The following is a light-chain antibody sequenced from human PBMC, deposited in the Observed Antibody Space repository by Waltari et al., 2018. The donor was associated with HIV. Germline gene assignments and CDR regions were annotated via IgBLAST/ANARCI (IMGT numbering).Light chain of an antibody. CDR2: DAS. V-gene: IGKV3-15*01. J-gene: IGKJ2*01. CDR1: QNVRGA. Sequence: DIVLTQSPATLSVSPGERATLSCTTSQNVRGALAWYQQKPGQAPRLLIFDASTRATGAPPRFSGRGSGTEFTLTISSLQSEDSVVYYCQQYNNWPPYTFGQGTKLEIK. CDR3: QQYNNWPPYT.